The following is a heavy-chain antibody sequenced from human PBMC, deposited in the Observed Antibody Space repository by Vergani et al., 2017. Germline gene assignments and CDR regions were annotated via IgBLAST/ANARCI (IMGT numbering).Heavy chain of an antibody. Sequence: QVQLQESGPGLVKPSGTLSLTCTVSGGSISSSNWWSWVRQPPGKGLVWIGEIYHSGSTDYNPSLKSRVTISVDKSKNQFSLKLSAVTAADTAVYDCARDARGYRPYYYCMDVWGQGTTVTVSS. CDR1: GGSISSSNW. D-gene: IGHD5-12*01. J-gene: IGHJ6*02. V-gene: IGHV4-4*02. CDR3: ARDARGYRPYYYCMDV. CDR2: IYHSGST.